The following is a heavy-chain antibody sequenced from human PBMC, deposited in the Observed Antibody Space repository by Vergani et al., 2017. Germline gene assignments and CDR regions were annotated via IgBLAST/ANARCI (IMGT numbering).Heavy chain of an antibody. CDR3: AKSDKRGVAVIEYFFDH. V-gene: IGHV3-9*01. J-gene: IGHJ4*01. CDR2: ISWNSNSE. CDR1: GFKFDEYA. D-gene: IGHD3-16*02. Sequence: EVELEEVGGGLAQPGMFPRPSCAASGFKFDEYAMLWVRQASGKGLEWGAGISWNSNSEDYADSVEGRFTISRDNAKNSVFLQMSSLTSEDTAVYSCAKSDKRGVAVIEYFFDHWGHGSLVTVSS.